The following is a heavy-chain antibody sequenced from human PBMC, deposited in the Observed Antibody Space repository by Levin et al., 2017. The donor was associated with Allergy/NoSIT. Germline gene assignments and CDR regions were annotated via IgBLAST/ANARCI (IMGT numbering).Heavy chain of an antibody. CDR2: ISSSSSTI. Sequence: GGSLRLSCAASGFTFSSYSMNWVRQAPGKGLEWVSYISSSSSTIYYADSVKGRFTISRDNAKNSLYLQMNSLRAENTAVYYCARDGAVAGYGHYYYMDVWGKGTTVTVSS. J-gene: IGHJ6*03. D-gene: IGHD6-19*01. CDR3: ARDGAVAGYGHYYYMDV. V-gene: IGHV3-48*01. CDR1: GFTFSSYS.